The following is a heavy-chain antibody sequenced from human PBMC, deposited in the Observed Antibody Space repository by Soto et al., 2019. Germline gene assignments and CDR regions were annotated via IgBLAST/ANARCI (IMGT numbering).Heavy chain of an antibody. D-gene: IGHD6-13*01. CDR3: ASDTLRRSSWYGSLY. CDR2: ISSSSSYI. V-gene: IGHV3-21*01. J-gene: IGHJ4*02. Sequence: GGSLKLSCAASEFTFSSYSMNWVRQAPGKGLEWVSSISSSSSYIYYADSVKGRFTISRDNAKNSLYLQMNSLRAEDTAVYYCASDTLRRSSWYGSLYWGQGTLITVSS. CDR1: EFTFSSYS.